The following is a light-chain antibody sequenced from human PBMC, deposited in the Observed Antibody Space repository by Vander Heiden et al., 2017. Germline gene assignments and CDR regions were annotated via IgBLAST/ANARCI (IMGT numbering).Light chain of an antibody. V-gene: IGKV3-15*01. Sequence: IVMTQSPVTLSVSPGERATLSCRASLNIDGNLAWYQQKPGQPPRLLIYAASTRATDVPDRFSGSGSATDFTLTINNLQSEDFVVYYCQQYQDWPFTFGQGTKPEI. CDR1: LNIDGN. CDR3: QQYQDWPFT. CDR2: AAS. J-gene: IGKJ2*01.